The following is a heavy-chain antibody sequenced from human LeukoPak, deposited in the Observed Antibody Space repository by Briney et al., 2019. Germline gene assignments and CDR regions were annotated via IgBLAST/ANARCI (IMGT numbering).Heavy chain of an antibody. Sequence: GGSLRLSCAASGFTFSSYEMNWVRQAPGKGLEWVAVIWYDGSNKYYADSVKGRFTISRDNSKNTLYLQMNSLRAEDTAVYYCAKGGAGAGPSDYWGQGTLVTVSS. J-gene: IGHJ4*02. CDR2: IWYDGSNK. V-gene: IGHV3-33*06. CDR1: GFTFSSYE. D-gene: IGHD6-19*01. CDR3: AKGGAGAGPSDY.